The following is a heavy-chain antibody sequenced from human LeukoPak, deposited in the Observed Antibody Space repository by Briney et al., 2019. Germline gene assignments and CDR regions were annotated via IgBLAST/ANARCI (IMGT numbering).Heavy chain of an antibody. CDR2: IKEDGSEK. V-gene: IGHV3-7*01. J-gene: IGHJ5*02. D-gene: IGHD5-18*01. CDR3: ARATASNWFDP. Sequence: LEWVANIKEDGSEKYYVDSVKGRFTISRDNAKNSLHLQMNSLRAEDTATYYCARATASNWFDPWGQGTLVTVSS.